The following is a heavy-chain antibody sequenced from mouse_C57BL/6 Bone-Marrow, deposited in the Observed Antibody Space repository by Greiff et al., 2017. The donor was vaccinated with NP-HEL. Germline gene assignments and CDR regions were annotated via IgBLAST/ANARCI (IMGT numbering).Heavy chain of an antibody. V-gene: IGHV1-81*01. Sequence: VQLQQSGAELARPGASVKLSCKASGYTFTSYGISWVKQRTGQGLEWIGEIYPRSGNTYYNEKFKGKATLTADKSSSTAYMELRSLTSEDAAVYVCARLRWLPLFAMDYWGQGTAVTVSS. D-gene: IGHD2-3*01. J-gene: IGHJ4*01. CDR2: IYPRSGNT. CDR1: GYTFTSYG. CDR3: ARLRWLPLFAMDY.